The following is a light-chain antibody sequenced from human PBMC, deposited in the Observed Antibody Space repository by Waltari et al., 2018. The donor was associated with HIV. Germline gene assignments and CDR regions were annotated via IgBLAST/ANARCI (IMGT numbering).Light chain of an antibody. CDR3: QSADSSGTYAV. CDR2: KDS. CDR1: VLPKHY. V-gene: IGLV3-25*03. Sequence: SYELTQPPSVSVSPGQTARITCPGDVLPKHYAYWYQQKPGQAPVVVISKDSERPSGIPERFSGSSSGTTVTLTISGVQAEDEADYYCQSADSSGTYAVFGGGTQLTVL. J-gene: IGLJ7*01.